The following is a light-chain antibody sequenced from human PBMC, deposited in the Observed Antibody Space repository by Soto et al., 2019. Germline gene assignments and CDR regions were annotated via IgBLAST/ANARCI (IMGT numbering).Light chain of an antibody. CDR1: QTVIGTY. V-gene: IGKV3-20*01. J-gene: IGKJ1*01. CDR3: QQYGSSGT. CDR2: GAS. Sequence: EILFTQSPGTLSLSPGERATLSCRASQTVIGTYLAWYQPKPGEAPRLLIYGASNRATGIPDRLSGSGSGTDFTLTIRRLEPEDFAVYYCQQYGSSGTFGQGTKVDIK.